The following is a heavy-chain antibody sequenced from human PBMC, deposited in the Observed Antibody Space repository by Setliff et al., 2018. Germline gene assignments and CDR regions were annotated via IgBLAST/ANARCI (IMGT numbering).Heavy chain of an antibody. CDR1: GFSFSNYW. Sequence: RGSLRLSCAASGFSFSNYWMHWVRQAPGKGLVWVSRINSDGSSTNYADSVKGQFTVSRDNAKNTLYLQMNSLRAEDTAVYYCARDGHNVYYFDYWGLGTLVTVS. V-gene: IGHV3-74*01. CDR2: INSDGSST. D-gene: IGHD1-1*01. CDR3: ARDGHNVYYFDY. J-gene: IGHJ4*02.